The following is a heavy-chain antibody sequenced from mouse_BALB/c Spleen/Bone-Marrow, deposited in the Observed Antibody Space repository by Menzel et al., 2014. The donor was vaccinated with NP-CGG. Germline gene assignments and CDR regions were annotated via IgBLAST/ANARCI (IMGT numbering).Heavy chain of an antibody. D-gene: IGHD2-4*01. J-gene: IGHJ2*01. Sequence: EVQLQQSGAELVKPGASVKLSCTTSGFNIKDTYVHWVKLRPEQGLEWIGRIVPANGNTKYAPKFQGKATITADTSSNTAYLQLSSLTSEDTAVYFCASYDYGYYFDYWGQGTTLTVSS. CDR1: GFNIKDTY. V-gene: IGHV14-3*02. CDR3: ASYDYGYYFDY. CDR2: IVPANGNT.